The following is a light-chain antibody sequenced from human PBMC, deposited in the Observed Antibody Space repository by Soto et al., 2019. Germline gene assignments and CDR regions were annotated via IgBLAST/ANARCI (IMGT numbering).Light chain of an antibody. CDR3: SSYTTSSTVA. CDR2: EVS. V-gene: IGLV2-14*01. CDR1: SSDIGGYNY. Sequence: QSALTQSASVSGSPGQSITISCTGTSSDIGGYNYVSWYQQHPDKAPKLMIFEVSNRPSGVSNRFSGSKSGNTASLTISGLLPEDEAVYYCSSYTTSSTVAFGGGTKLTVL. J-gene: IGLJ2*01.